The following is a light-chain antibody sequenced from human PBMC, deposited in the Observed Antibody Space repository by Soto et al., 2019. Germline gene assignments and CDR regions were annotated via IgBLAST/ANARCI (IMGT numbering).Light chain of an antibody. V-gene: IGLV1-40*01. J-gene: IGLJ3*02. CDR2: GNT. CDR3: QSFDTSLSGSRV. CDR1: SSNIGAGYD. Sequence: QSVLTQPPSVSGAPGQTVTISCTGSSSNIGAGYDAHWYQQLPGTAPKLLMYGNTNRPSGVPDRFSGSKSGTSASLAITGLQAEDEADYYCQSFDTSLSGSRVFGGGTKLTVL.